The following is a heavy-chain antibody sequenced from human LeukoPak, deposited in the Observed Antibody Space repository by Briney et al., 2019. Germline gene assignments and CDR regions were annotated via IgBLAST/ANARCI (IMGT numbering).Heavy chain of an antibody. CDR3: ARDDDWNYEDY. D-gene: IGHD1-7*01. Sequence: PGGSLRLSCAASGFTFSNYWMSWVRQAPGKGLQWVANIKQDGSEKYYVDSVKGRFTISRDNAKKSLYLQMNSLRVEDTAVYYCARDDDWNYEDYWGQGTLVTVSS. CDR2: IKQDGSEK. CDR1: GFTFSNYW. V-gene: IGHV3-7*01. J-gene: IGHJ4*02.